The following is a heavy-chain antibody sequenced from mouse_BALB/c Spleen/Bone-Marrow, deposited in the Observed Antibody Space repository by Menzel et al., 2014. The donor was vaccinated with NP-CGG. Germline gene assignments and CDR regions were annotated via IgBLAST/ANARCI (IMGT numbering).Heavy chain of an antibody. D-gene: IGHD1-1*01. V-gene: IGHV14-3*02. CDR3: ASYVYGYYFDY. Sequence: VQLQQSGAELVKPGASVKLSCTASGFNIKDTYMHWVKQRPEQGLEWIGRIDPANVNTKYDPKFQGKATITAVTSSNTAYLQLSSLTSEDTAVYYCASYVYGYYFDYWGQGTTLTVSS. J-gene: IGHJ2*01. CDR2: IDPANVNT. CDR1: GFNIKDTY.